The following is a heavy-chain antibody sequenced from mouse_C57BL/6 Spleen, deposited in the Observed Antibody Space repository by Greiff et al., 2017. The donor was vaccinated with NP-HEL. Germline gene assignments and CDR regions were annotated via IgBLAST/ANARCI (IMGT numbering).Heavy chain of an antibody. CDR2: ISDGGSYT. V-gene: IGHV5-4*03. CDR1: GFTFSSYA. D-gene: IGHD1-1*01. CDR3: ARALHYGSSYMDY. J-gene: IGHJ4*01. Sequence: DVMLVESGGGLVKPGGSLKLSCAASGFTFSSYAMSWVRQTPEKRLEWVATISDGGSYTYYPDNVKGRFTISRDNAKNNLYLQMSHLKSEDTAMYYCARALHYGSSYMDYWGQGTSVTVSS.